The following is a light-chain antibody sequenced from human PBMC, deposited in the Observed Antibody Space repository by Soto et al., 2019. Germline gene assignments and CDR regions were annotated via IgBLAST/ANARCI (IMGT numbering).Light chain of an antibody. CDR2: DGT. J-gene: IGLJ1*01. CDR1: SSDVGGYNY. Sequence: QSALTQPASVSGSPGQSITISCTGTSSDVGGYNYVSWYQQYPGKAPKLMIYDGTNRPSGDSNRFSGSKSGNTASLTISGLQAEDEADYYCSSYTSNNSPRWVFGTGTKLTVL. V-gene: IGLV2-14*01. CDR3: SSYTSNNSPRWV.